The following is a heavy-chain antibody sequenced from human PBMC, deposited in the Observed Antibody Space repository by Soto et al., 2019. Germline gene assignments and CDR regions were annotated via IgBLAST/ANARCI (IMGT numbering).Heavy chain of an antibody. CDR3: ARVPSPYSSPFDY. J-gene: IGHJ4*02. V-gene: IGHV1-69*13. CDR1: GGTFSSYA. CDR2: IIPIFGTA. D-gene: IGHD6-13*01. Sequence: GASVKVSCKASGGTFSSYAISWVRQAPGQGLEWMGGIIPIFGTANYAQKFQGRVTITADESTSTAYMELSSLRSEDTAVYYCARVPSPYSSPFDYWGQGTLVTVSS.